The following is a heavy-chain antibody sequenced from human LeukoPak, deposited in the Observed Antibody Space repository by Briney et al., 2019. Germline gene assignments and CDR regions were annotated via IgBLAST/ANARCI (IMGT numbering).Heavy chain of an antibody. Sequence: GGPLRFSCAASGFTFSFCSMNGGRQAPGKGVEWVSYISSSISAIYYAASVQGRFTISRENAKNSLYLQMNSLRAEDTAAYYCARVPDAYSDGSGCHGYWGQGTLVTVSS. V-gene: IGHV3-48*01. D-gene: IGHD3-10*01. CDR2: ISSSISAI. CDR3: ARVPDAYSDGSGCHGY. CDR1: GFTFSFCS. J-gene: IGHJ4*02.